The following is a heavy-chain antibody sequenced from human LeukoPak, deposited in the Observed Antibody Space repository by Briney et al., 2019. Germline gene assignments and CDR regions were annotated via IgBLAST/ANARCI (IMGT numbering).Heavy chain of an antibody. CDR1: GFTFDDYT. D-gene: IGHD6-19*01. CDR3: AKGREPGYSSGWYLDY. J-gene: IGHJ4*02. CDR2: ISWDGGST. Sequence: GGSLRLSCAASGFTFDDYTMHWVRQAPGKGLEWVSLISWDGGSTYHADSVKGRFTISRDNSKNSLYLQMNSLRTEDTALYYCAKGREPGYSSGWYLDYWGQGTLVTVSS. V-gene: IGHV3-43*01.